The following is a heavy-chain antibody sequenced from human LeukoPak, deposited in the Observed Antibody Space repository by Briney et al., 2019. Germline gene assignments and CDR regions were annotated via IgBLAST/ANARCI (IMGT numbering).Heavy chain of an antibody. CDR3: ARVGYYYGSGSTIGVFDY. Sequence: SETLSLTCTVSGGSISSYYWSWIRQPPGKGLEWIGYIYYSGSTYYNPSLKSRVTISVDTSKNQFSLKLSSVTAADTAVYYCARVGYYYGSGSTIGVFDYWGQGTLVSVSS. D-gene: IGHD3-10*01. J-gene: IGHJ4*02. CDR1: GGSISSYY. CDR2: IYYSGST. V-gene: IGHV4-59*12.